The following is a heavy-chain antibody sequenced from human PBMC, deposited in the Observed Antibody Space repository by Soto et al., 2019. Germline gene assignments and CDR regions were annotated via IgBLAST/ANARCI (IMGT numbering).Heavy chain of an antibody. J-gene: IGHJ5*02. Sequence: VASVKVSCKASGYTFTSYDINWVRQATGQGLEWMGWMNPNSGNAGCAQKFQGRVTMTRNTSISTAYMELSSLRSEDTAVYYCATGKERITIFGVVIKNNWFDPWGQGTLVTVSS. CDR2: MNPNSGNA. D-gene: IGHD3-3*01. CDR1: GYTFTSYD. CDR3: ATGKERITIFGVVIKNNWFDP. V-gene: IGHV1-8*01.